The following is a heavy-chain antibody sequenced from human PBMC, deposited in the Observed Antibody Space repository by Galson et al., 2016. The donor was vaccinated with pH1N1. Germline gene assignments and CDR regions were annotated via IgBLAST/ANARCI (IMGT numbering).Heavy chain of an antibody. V-gene: IGHV4-61*01. CDR3: AREMGVLDESITYFDL. CDR2: IYYSGST. D-gene: IGHD2-21*01. Sequence: ETLSLTCTVSGGSVSSGSYYWSWIRQPPGKGLEWIGYIYYSGSTNYNPSLKGRVTISVDTSKNQFSLKLSSVTAANTAVYYCAREMGVLDESITYFDLWGRGTLVTVSS. CDR1: GGSVSSGSYY. J-gene: IGHJ2*01.